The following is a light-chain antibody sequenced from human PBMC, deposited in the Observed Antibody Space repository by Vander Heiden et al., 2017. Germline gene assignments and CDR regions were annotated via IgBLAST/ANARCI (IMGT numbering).Light chain of an antibody. CDR2: KAS. V-gene: IGKV1-5*03. Sequence: DIQMIPSPSTLSASVRDRVTTTCRASQSSSSWLASYQQQPRNAANLLIYKASNLEPGVPSRFGGSGSGTEFTLTISRLQHDDCATYCYQQYNSYSWTFGRGTKVEIK. CDR1: QSSSSW. CDR3: QQYNSYSWT. J-gene: IGKJ1*01.